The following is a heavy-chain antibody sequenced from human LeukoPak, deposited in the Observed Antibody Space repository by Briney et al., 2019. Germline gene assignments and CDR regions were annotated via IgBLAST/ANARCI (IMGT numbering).Heavy chain of an antibody. Sequence: ASVKVSCKASGYTFTSYGISWVRQAPGQGLEWMAWITAYNGNANYAQKLQGRVTMTTDTSTSTAYMELRSLRSDDTAVYYCARAGGQYCSSTSCYPFDYWGQGTLVTVSS. CDR2: ITAYNGNA. V-gene: IGHV1-18*01. J-gene: IGHJ4*02. D-gene: IGHD2-2*01. CDR3: ARAGGQYCSSTSCYPFDY. CDR1: GYTFTSYG.